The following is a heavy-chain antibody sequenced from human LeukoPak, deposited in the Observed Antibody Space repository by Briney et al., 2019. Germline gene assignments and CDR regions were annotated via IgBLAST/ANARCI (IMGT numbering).Heavy chain of an antibody. CDR3: MRTGGYSYGDSGHFDY. J-gene: IGHJ4*02. Sequence: ASVKVSCKASGYTFISYYIHWVRQAPGQGLEWMGIINPSGGTTSYAQKFQGRVTMTRDTSTSTVYMEPSSLRSDDTAVYYCMRTGGYSYGDSGHFDYWGQGTLVTVSS. CDR2: INPSGGTT. CDR1: GYTFISYY. V-gene: IGHV1-46*01. D-gene: IGHD5-18*01.